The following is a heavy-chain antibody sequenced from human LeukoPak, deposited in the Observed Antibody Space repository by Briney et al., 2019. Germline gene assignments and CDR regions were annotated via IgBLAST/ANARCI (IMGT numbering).Heavy chain of an antibody. D-gene: IGHD3-22*01. J-gene: IGHJ4*02. CDR2: ISGSGGST. CDR1: GFTFSDYY. Sequence: PGGSLRLSCAASGFTFSDYYMSWIRQAPGKGLEWVSAISGSGGSTYYADSVKGRFTISRDNSKNTLYLQMNSLRAEDTAVYYCAKGPPAAENYDSSGYYFRRQSQEGYYFDYWGQGTLVTVSS. V-gene: IGHV3-23*01. CDR3: AKGPPAAENYDSSGYYFRRQSQEGYYFDY.